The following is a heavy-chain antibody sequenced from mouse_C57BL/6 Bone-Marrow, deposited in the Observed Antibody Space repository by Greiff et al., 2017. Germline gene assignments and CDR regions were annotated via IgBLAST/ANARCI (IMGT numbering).Heavy chain of an antibody. V-gene: IGHV1-42*01. CDR1: GYSFTGYY. Sequence: VQLQQSGPELVKPGASVKISCKASGYSFTGYYMNWVKQSPEQSLEWIGEINPSTGGTTYNQKFKAKATLTADKSSSTAYMQLKSLTSEDSAVYYCASRWLPFDYWGQGTTLTVSS. CDR2: INPSTGGT. D-gene: IGHD2-3*01. CDR3: ASRWLPFDY. J-gene: IGHJ2*01.